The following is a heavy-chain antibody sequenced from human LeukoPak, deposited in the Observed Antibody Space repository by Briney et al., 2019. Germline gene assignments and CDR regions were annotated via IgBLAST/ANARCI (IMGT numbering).Heavy chain of an antibody. J-gene: IGHJ4*02. CDR2: IIPIFGTA. Sequence: SVKVSCKASGCTFSSYAISWVRQAPGQGLEWMGGIIPIFGTANYAQKFQGRVTITADESTSTAYMELSSLRSEDTAVYYCASGALLYYFDYWGQGTLVTVSS. D-gene: IGHD2-15*01. CDR3: ASGALLYYFDY. V-gene: IGHV1-69*13. CDR1: GCTFSSYA.